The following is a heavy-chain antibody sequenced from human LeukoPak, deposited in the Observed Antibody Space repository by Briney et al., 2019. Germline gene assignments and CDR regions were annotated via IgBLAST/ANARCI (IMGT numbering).Heavy chain of an antibody. J-gene: IGHJ4*02. Sequence: PSETLSLTCTVSGGSISSGDYYWSWIRQPPGKGLEWIGYIYYSGSTYYNPSLKSRVTISVDTSKNQFSLKLSSVTAADTAVYYCASINYDILTGYHTGNFDYWGQGTLVTVSS. V-gene: IGHV4-30-4*08. CDR1: GGSISSGDYY. CDR3: ASINYDILTGYHTGNFDY. CDR2: IYYSGST. D-gene: IGHD3-9*01.